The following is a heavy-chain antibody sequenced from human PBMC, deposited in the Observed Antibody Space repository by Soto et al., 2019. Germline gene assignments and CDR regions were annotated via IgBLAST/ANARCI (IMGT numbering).Heavy chain of an antibody. CDR1: GFTFSNAR. CDR3: TTGVAARYYYYGMDV. D-gene: IGHD6-6*01. Sequence: GGSLRLSCAASGFTFSNARMSWVRQAPGKGLEWVGRIKSKTDGGTTDYAAPVKGRFTISRDDSKNTLYLQMNSLKTEDTAVYYCTTGVAARYYYYGMDVWGQGTTVTVSS. CDR2: IKSKTDGGTT. V-gene: IGHV3-15*01. J-gene: IGHJ6*02.